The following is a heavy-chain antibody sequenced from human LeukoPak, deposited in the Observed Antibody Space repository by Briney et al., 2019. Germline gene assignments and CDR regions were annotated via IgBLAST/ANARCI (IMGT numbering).Heavy chain of an antibody. Sequence: SETLSLTCTDSGGSFSGCYWSWIRQPPGKGLEWIGEINHSGSTNYNPSLKSRVTISVDTSKNQFSLKLSSVTAADTAVYYCARAFVGSGSGRLGPWLKWYFDLWGRGTLVTVSS. CDR3: ARAFVGSGSGRLGPWLKWYFDL. J-gene: IGHJ2*01. D-gene: IGHD6-19*01. V-gene: IGHV4-34*01. CDR2: INHSGST. CDR1: GGSFSGCY.